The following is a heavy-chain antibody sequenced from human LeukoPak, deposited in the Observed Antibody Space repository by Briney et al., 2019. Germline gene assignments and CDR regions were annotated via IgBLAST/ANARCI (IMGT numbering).Heavy chain of an antibody. Sequence: RGSLRLACTASGFTFSGYAMAWVRQAPGKGLEWVSAIRGSGGSTYYADSVKGRFTISRDNSKNTLYLQLHSLRAEDTAMYYCAKDGTGDYFYFYYYMDVWGQGTTVTV. D-gene: IGHD4-17*01. CDR1: GFTFSGYA. CDR2: IRGSGGST. V-gene: IGHV3-23*01. J-gene: IGHJ6*03. CDR3: AKDGTGDYFYFYYYMDV.